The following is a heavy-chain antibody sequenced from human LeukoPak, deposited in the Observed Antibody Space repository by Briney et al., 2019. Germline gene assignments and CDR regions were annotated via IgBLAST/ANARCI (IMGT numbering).Heavy chain of an antibody. D-gene: IGHD3-22*01. CDR3: ARGGYYDSPETDY. CDR2: ISAYNGNT. J-gene: IGHJ4*02. V-gene: IGHV1-18*01. Sequence: ASVKVSCKASGYTFTSYGISWVRQAPGQGLEWMGWISAYNGNTNYAKQLKGSFTMTTDTYTSTAYMELRSLRSDDTAVYYCARGGYYDSPETDYWGQGTLVTVSS. CDR1: GYTFTSYG.